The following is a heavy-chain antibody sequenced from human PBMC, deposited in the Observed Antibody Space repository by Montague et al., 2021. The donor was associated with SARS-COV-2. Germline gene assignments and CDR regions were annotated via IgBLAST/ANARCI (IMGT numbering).Heavy chain of an antibody. J-gene: IGHJ3*02. CDR1: GFTFSSYA. D-gene: IGHD1-26*01. Sequence: SLRLSCAASGFTFSSYAMHWVRQAPGKGLEWVAVISYDGSNKYYADSVKGRFTISRDNSKNTLYLQMNSLRAEDTAVYYCARAYSGSYYGAFDTWGQGTMVTVSS. CDR3: ARAYSGSYYGAFDT. V-gene: IGHV3-30-3*01. CDR2: ISYDGSNK.